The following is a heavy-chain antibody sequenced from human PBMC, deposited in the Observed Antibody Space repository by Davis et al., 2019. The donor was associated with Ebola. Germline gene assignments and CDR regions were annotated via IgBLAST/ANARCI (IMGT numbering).Heavy chain of an antibody. V-gene: IGHV3-11*01. CDR3: AASSRLYFGSGSFFGMDV. D-gene: IGHD3-10*01. CDR2: ISSSGSTI. J-gene: IGHJ6*04. Sequence: GESLKISCAASGFTFSDYYMSWIRQAPGKGLEWVSYISSSGSTIYYADSVKGRFTISRDNSKNTVYLQMNSLRADDTAVYYCAASSRLYFGSGSFFGMDVWGEGTTVTVSS. CDR1: GFTFSDYY.